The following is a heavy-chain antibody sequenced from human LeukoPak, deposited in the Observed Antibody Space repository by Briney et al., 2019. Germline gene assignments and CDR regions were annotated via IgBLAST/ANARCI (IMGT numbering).Heavy chain of an antibody. D-gene: IGHD6-19*01. Sequence: GGSLRLSCAAYGINFSGYAMHWVRQAPGKGLEWVAIISYDGSNKNYADSVKGRLTISRDNSNNMLVLQLNSLRTDDTAVYFCATAYSSGWADYWGQGTLVTVSS. CDR1: GINFSGYA. CDR3: ATAYSSGWADY. J-gene: IGHJ4*02. CDR2: ISYDGSNK. V-gene: IGHV3-30*04.